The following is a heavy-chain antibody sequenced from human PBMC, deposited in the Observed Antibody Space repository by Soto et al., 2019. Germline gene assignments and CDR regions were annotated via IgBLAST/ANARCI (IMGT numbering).Heavy chain of an antibody. J-gene: IGHJ3*02. Sequence: ASVKVSCKASGYTFTSYYMHWVRQAPGQGLEWMGIINPSGGSTSYAQKFQGRVTMTRDTSTSTVYMELSSLRSEDTAVYYCARDGVGTYYYDSSGYLAGIDAFDIWGQGTVVTVSS. V-gene: IGHV1-46*01. CDR1: GYTFTSYY. CDR3: ARDGVGTYYYDSSGYLAGIDAFDI. CDR2: INPSGGST. D-gene: IGHD3-22*01.